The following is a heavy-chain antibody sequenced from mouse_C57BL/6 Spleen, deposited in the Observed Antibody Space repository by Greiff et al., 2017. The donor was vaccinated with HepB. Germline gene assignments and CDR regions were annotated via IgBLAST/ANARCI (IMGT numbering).Heavy chain of an antibody. J-gene: IGHJ4*01. D-gene: IGHD1-1*02. V-gene: IGHV14-1*01. Sequence: EVQLQQSGAELVRPGASVKLSCTASGFNIKDYYMHWVKQRPEQGLEWIGRIDPEDGDTEYAPKFQGKATMTADTSSNTAYLQLSSLTSEDTAVYYCTSSYYSGAMDYWGQGTSVTVSS. CDR3: TSSYYSGAMDY. CDR2: IDPEDGDT. CDR1: GFNIKDYY.